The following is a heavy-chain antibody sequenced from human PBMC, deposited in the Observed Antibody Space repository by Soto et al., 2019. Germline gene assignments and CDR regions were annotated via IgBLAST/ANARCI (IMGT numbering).Heavy chain of an antibody. D-gene: IGHD6-19*01. CDR3: ARAIYSSGWYYFDC. CDR2: ISSNGGST. J-gene: IGHJ4*02. V-gene: IGHV3-64*02. CDR1: GFTFSSYA. Sequence: GGSQRLSCAASGFTFSSYAMHGVRQAPGKGLEYVSGISSNGGSTYYVDSVKGRFTISRDNSKNTLYLQMGSLRAEDMAVYYCARAIYSSGWYYFDCWGQGTLVTVSS.